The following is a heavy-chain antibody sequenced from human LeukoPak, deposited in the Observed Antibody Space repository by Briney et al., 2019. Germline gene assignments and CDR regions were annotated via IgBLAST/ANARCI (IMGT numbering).Heavy chain of an antibody. CDR1: GYTFTSYY. Sequence: ASVKVSCKASGYTFTSYYMHWVRQAPGQGLEWMGIINPSGGSTSYAQKFQGRVTMTRDTSTSTVYMELSSLRSEDTAVYYCARDFRRLGSEGPLFDYWGQGTLVTVSS. CDR2: INPSGGST. D-gene: IGHD6-19*01. CDR3: ARDFRRLGSEGPLFDY. V-gene: IGHV1-46*01. J-gene: IGHJ4*02.